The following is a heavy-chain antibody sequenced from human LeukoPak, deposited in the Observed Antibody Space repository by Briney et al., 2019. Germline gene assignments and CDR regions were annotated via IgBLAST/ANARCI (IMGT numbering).Heavy chain of an antibody. CDR1: GYTFTGYY. J-gene: IGHJ4*02. V-gene: IGHV1-2*02. D-gene: IGHD2-2*01. CDR2: INPNSGGT. Sequence: ASVKVSCKASGYTFTGYYMHWVRQAPGQGLEWMGWINPNSGGTNYAQKFQGRVTMTRDTSISTAYMELSRLRSDDTAVYYCARSDSPRVVPAAICPTDYWGQGTLVTVSS. CDR3: ARSDSPRVVPAAICPTDY.